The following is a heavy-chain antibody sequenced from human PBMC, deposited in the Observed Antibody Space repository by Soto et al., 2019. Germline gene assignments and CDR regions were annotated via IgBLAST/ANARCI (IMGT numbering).Heavy chain of an antibody. J-gene: IGHJ4*02. CDR3: ARPKDYDDCLDY. Sequence: QVQLVQSGAEVKKPGASVKVSCKASGYTFTRYNMHWVRQAPGQRLEWMGWINAGNGNTKYSQKFQRRVTITRDTSANTAYMELSSLISEDTAVYYCARPKDYDDCLDYWGQGTLVTVSS. D-gene: IGHD3-22*01. V-gene: IGHV1-3*01. CDR1: GYTFTRYN. CDR2: INAGNGNT.